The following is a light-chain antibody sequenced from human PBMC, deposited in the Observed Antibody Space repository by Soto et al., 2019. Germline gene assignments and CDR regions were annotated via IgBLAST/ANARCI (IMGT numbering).Light chain of an antibody. Sequence: QSALTQAASESGSPGQSITISCTGTSSDVGAYNYVSWYQQHPGKAPKLMIYDVSKRPSGVSNRFSGSESGNTASLTISGLQAEDEADYYCSSYTRSITLVFGGGTKLTVL. J-gene: IGLJ2*01. CDR2: DVS. CDR3: SSYTRSITLV. CDR1: SSDVGAYNY. V-gene: IGLV2-14*03.